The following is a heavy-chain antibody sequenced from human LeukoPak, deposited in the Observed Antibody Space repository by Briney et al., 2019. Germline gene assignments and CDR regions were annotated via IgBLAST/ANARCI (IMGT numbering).Heavy chain of an antibody. J-gene: IGHJ3*02. CDR1: GGSISSGSYY. CDR3: ARLYSYDFWSEVAFDI. CDR2: IYTSGST. Sequence: SETLSLTCTVSGGSISSGSYYWSWIRQPAGKGLEWIGRIYTSGSTNYNPSLKSRVTISVDTSKNQFSLKLSSVTAADTAVYYCARLYSYDFWSEVAFDIWGQGTMVTVSS. D-gene: IGHD3-3*01. V-gene: IGHV4-61*02.